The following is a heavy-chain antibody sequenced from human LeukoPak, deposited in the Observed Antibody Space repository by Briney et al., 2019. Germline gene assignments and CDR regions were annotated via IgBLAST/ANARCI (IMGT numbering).Heavy chain of an antibody. CDR2: IWYGGSNK. V-gene: IGHV3-33*01. D-gene: IGHD3-16*02. Sequence: GGSLRLSCGASGFTFSSYWMDWVRQAPGKGLEWVAIIWYGGSNKYYTASVKGRFTISKDNSKNAVYPQMNSLRAEDTAVYYCARGGYTSASALDYGGQRTPVTVSS. CDR3: ARGGYTSASALDY. J-gene: IGHJ4*02. CDR1: GFTFSSYW.